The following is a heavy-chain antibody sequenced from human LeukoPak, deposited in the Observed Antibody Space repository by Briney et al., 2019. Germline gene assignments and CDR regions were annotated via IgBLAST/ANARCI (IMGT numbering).Heavy chain of an antibody. CDR3: AREPPRWLHERFLEWIFDY. Sequence: GGSLRLSCAASGFTFSGSSMNWVRQAPGKGLEWVSYIRSSGTTIFYADSVKGRFTISRDNAKNSLYLQMNSLRAEDTAVYYCAREPPRWLHERFLEWIFDYWGQGTLVTVSS. CDR1: GFTFSGSS. V-gene: IGHV3-48*04. D-gene: IGHD3-3*01. J-gene: IGHJ4*02. CDR2: IRSSGTTI.